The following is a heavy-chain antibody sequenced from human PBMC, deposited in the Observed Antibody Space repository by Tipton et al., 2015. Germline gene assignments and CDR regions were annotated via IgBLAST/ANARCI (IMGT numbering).Heavy chain of an antibody. D-gene: IGHD5-24*01. CDR2: ISYSGST. V-gene: IGHV4-61*01. CDR1: GGSVNSANYY. J-gene: IGHJ6*02. Sequence: TLSLTCTVSGGSVNSANYYWSWIRQPPGKGLEWIGYISYSGSTHYNPPFKSRVAISVDTSKNQFSLTLNSVAAADTAVYYCARDLEHGMDVWGHGTTVTVSS. CDR3: ARDLEHGMDV.